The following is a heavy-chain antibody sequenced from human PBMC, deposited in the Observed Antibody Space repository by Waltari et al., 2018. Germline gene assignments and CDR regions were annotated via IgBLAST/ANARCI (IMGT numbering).Heavy chain of an antibody. J-gene: IGHJ4*02. CDR2: IHRSGST. D-gene: IGHD6-13*01. Sequence: QVQLQESGPGLVKPSETLSLSCTVSGYSISSGYFWDWVRQPPGKGLEWIASIHRSGSTYYNPSLKSRVTISVDTSKNQFSLKLSSVTAADTAVYYCARLGVPGVAAAGKLLDYWGQGTLVTVSS. CDR1: GYSISSGYF. V-gene: IGHV4-38-2*02. CDR3: ARLGVPGVAAAGKLLDY.